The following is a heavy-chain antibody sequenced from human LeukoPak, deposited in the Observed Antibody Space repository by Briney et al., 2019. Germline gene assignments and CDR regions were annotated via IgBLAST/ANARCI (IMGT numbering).Heavy chain of an antibody. CDR3: AKLGTTGTTGSHTDY. Sequence: GGSLRLSCAASGFTFSTYAMSWVRQAPGKGLEWVSVISGSGGSTYYADSVKGRFTISRDNSKNTLYLQVNSLRAEDTAVYYCAKLGTTGTTGSHTDYWGQGALVTVSS. V-gene: IGHV3-23*01. D-gene: IGHD1-1*01. CDR2: ISGSGGST. CDR1: GFTFSTYA. J-gene: IGHJ4*02.